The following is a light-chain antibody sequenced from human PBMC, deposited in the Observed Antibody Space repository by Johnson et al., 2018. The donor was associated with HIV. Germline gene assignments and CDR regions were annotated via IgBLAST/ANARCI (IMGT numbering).Light chain of an antibody. J-gene: IGLJ1*01. V-gene: IGLV1-51*02. Sequence: QSVLMQPPSVSAAPGQKVTISCSGSSSNIGNNYVSWYQQLPGTAPKLLIYENNKRPSGIPDRFSGSKSGTSTTLGITGLQPGDEADYYCGTWDSSLNSYGFGTGTKVSVL. CDR2: ENN. CDR1: SSNIGNNY. CDR3: GTWDSSLNSYG.